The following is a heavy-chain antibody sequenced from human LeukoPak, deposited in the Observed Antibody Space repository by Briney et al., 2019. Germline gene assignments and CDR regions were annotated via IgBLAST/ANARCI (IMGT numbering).Heavy chain of an antibody. CDR3: ARPTPITGTD. J-gene: IGHJ4*02. V-gene: IGHV4-59*08. Sequence: PSETLSLTCSVSGGSISRYYWSWIRQPPGKGLEWIGYIYYSGSTNYNPSLKSRVTISVDTSKNQFSLKLSSVTAADTAVYYCARPTPITGTDWGQGTLVTVSS. CDR2: IYYSGST. D-gene: IGHD1-20*01. CDR1: GGSISRYY.